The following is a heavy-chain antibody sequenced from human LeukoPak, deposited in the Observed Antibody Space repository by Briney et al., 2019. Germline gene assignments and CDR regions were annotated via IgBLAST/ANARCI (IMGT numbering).Heavy chain of an antibody. Sequence: GESLKISCKGSGYSFTSYWIGWVRRMPGKGLEWVGIIYPGDSDTRYSPSFQGQVTISADKSISTAYLQWSSLKASDTAMYYCARVSGGPITGTTGWFDPWGQGTLVTVSS. D-gene: IGHD1-7*01. CDR1: GYSFTSYW. V-gene: IGHV5-51*01. CDR2: IYPGDSDT. CDR3: ARVSGGPITGTTGWFDP. J-gene: IGHJ5*02.